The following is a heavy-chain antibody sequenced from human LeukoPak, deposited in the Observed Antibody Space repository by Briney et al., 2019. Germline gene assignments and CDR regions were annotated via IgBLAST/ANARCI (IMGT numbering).Heavy chain of an antibody. J-gene: IGHJ4*02. D-gene: IGHD3-10*01. Sequence: ASVKVSCKASRYTFTSYAMYWVRQAPGQRLEWMGWSNGGDGNTKYSQDFQDRVTITRDTSASTAYIELSSLRSEDMAVYYCARGPFTMVRGVPYYFDYWGQGTLVTVSS. CDR2: SNGGDGNT. CDR3: ARGPFTMVRGVPYYFDY. CDR1: RYTFTSYA. V-gene: IGHV1-3*02.